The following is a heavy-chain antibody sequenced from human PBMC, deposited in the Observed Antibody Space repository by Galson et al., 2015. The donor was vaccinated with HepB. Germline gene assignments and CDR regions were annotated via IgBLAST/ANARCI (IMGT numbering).Heavy chain of an antibody. J-gene: IGHJ4*02. CDR1: GYTFTGYY. CDR2: INPNSGGA. V-gene: IGHV1-2*02. D-gene: IGHD6-19*01. Sequence: SVKVSCKASGYTFTGYYMHWVRQAPGQGLEWMGWINPNSGGANYAQKFQGRVTMTRDTSISTAYMEVSRLRSDDTAVYYCASTGYSSGWVDYWGQGTLVTVSA. CDR3: ASTGYSSGWVDY.